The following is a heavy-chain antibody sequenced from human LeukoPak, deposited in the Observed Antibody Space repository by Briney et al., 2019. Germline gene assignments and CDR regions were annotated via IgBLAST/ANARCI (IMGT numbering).Heavy chain of an antibody. CDR3: ARDWAYGSGSYYHDY. CDR1: GYTFTSYG. V-gene: IGHV1-18*01. CDR2: ISAYNGNT. Sequence: ASVKVSCKASGYTFTSYGISWVRQAPGQWLELMGWISAYNGNTNYAQKLQGRVTMTTDTSTSTAYMELRSLRSDDTAVYYCARDWAYGSGSYYHDYWGQGTLVTVSS. D-gene: IGHD3-10*01. J-gene: IGHJ4*02.